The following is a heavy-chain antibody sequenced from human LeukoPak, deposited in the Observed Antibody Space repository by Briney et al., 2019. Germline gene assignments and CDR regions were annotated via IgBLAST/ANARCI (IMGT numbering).Heavy chain of an antibody. D-gene: IGHD5/OR15-5a*01. CDR3: TRKVSGDY. CDR2: ISANGVYT. Sequence: GGSLRLSCAASGFPFSSYDMNRVRQGPGKGPEWVSTISANGVYTYYADSVKGRFTISRDSSENTLSLQMNSLGAEDTAIYYCTRKVSGDYWGQGALVTVSS. CDR1: GFPFSSYD. V-gene: IGHV3-23*01. J-gene: IGHJ4*02.